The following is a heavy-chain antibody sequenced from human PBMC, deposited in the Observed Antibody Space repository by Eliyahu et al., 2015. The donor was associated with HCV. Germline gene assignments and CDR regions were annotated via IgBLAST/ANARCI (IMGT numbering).Heavy chain of an antibody. Sequence: QVQLQQWGAGLLKPSXTLSLTCAVYGGSFSGXYWSWIRQPPGKGLEWIGEINHSGSTNYNPSLKSRVTISVDTSKNQFSLKLSSVTAADTAVYYCARGSDCSSTSCEGYWYFDLWGRGTLVTVSS. CDR1: GGSFSGXY. J-gene: IGHJ2*01. V-gene: IGHV4-34*01. CDR2: INHSGST. CDR3: ARGSDCSSTSCEGYWYFDL. D-gene: IGHD2-2*01.